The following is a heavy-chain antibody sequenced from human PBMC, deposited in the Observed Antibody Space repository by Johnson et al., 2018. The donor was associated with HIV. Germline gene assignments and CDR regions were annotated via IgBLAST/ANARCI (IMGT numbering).Heavy chain of an antibody. J-gene: IGHJ3*02. V-gene: IGHV3-30*18. CDR1: GFSFSNYG. CDR2: ISYDGSNK. D-gene: IGHD3-22*01. CDR3: AKVRYYDRDAFDI. Sequence: QVQLVESGGGVVQPGRSQRLSCAASGFSFSNYGMHWVRQAPGKGLEWVAVISYDGSNKYYADSAKGRFTISRDNSKNTLYLQMNSLRAEDTAVHYCAKVRYYDRDAFDIWGPGTLVTVSP.